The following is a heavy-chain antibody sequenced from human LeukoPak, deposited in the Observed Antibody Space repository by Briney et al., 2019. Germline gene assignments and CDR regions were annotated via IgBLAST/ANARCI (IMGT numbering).Heavy chain of an antibody. D-gene: IGHD2-15*01. CDR1: GGSIRNYY. CDR3: ARGHQGSTPHDAFDI. V-gene: IGHV4-4*07. Sequence: PSETLSLTCSVSGGSIRNYYWSWIRQAAGKGLEWMGRVYNSGTINYNPSLNSRVTISVDTSKNQLSLKLSAVTAADTAIYYCARGHQGSTPHDAFDIWGQGTTVTVSS. J-gene: IGHJ3*02. CDR2: VYNSGTI.